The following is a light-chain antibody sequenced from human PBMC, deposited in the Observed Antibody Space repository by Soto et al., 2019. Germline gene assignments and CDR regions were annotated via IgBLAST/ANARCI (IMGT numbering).Light chain of an antibody. Sequence: EIVLTPYPATLSVAPGEGAVLSSRASQNVSNDLAWYQQTPGQAPRLLIYGASTRATGIPVRFSGSASGTEFTLTISSLQSEDFTVYYCQQYKKGPLTFGRGTKVDIK. CDR2: GAS. J-gene: IGKJ1*01. V-gene: IGKV3-15*01. CDR3: QQYKKGPLT. CDR1: QNVSND.